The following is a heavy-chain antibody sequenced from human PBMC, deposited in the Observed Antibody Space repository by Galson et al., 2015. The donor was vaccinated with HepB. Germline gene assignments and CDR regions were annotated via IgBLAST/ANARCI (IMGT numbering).Heavy chain of an antibody. D-gene: IGHD2-2*01. CDR3: ARRGDIVVVPALSSFYYYGMDV. CDR2: IIPIFGTA. Sequence: SVKVSCKASGGTFSSYAISWVRQAPGQGLEWMGGIIPIFGTANYAQKFQGRVTITADKSTSTAYMELSSLRSEDTAVYYCARRGDIVVVPALSSFYYYGMDVWGQGTTVTVSS. J-gene: IGHJ6*02. V-gene: IGHV1-69*06. CDR1: GGTFSSYA.